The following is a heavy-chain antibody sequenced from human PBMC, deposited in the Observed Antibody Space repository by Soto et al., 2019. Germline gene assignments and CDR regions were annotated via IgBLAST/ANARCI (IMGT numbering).Heavy chain of an antibody. V-gene: IGHV1-2*02. CDR2: VNPRTGGT. Sequence: SVKVSCKASGYTFIDYYLHWVRQAPGQGLEWMGFVNPRTGGTDYRQKFQDRVSMTRDTSTSKVYMELSSLTSDDTAVYYCTTLIDTHSNIPTDYWGQGTTVTVSS. CDR1: GYTFIDYY. CDR3: TTLIDTHSNIPTDY. J-gene: IGHJ4*02.